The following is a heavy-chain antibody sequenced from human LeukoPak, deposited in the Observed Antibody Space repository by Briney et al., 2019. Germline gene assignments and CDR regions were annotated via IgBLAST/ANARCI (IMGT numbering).Heavy chain of an antibody. Sequence: PGGSLRLSCAASGFTFDDYAMPWVRQAPGKGLEWVSGISWNSGSIGYADSVKGRFTISRDNAKNSLYLQMNSLRAEDTALYYCAKDIGFDGSGSYFRPQIYYYYYGMDVWGQGTTVTVSS. D-gene: IGHD3-10*01. CDR2: ISWNSGSI. J-gene: IGHJ6*02. CDR1: GFTFDDYA. CDR3: AKDIGFDGSGSYFRPQIYYYYYGMDV. V-gene: IGHV3-9*01.